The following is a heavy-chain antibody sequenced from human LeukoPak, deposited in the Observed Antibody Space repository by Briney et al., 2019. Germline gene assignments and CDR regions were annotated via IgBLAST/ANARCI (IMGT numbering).Heavy chain of an antibody. Sequence: SETLSLTCTVSGGSISSYYWSWIRQPPGKGLEWIGYIYYSGSTNYNPSLKSRVTISVDTSKNQFSLKLSSVTAADTAVYYCARRHDRLWELTADAFDIWGQGTMVTVSS. CDR3: ARRHDRLWELTADAFDI. D-gene: IGHD1-26*01. J-gene: IGHJ3*02. CDR2: IYYSGST. CDR1: GGSISSYY. V-gene: IGHV4-59*08.